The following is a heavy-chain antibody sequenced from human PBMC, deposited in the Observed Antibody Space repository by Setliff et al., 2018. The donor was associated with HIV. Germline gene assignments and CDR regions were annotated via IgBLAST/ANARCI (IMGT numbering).Heavy chain of an antibody. Sequence: GGSLRLSCEASGFTFTGYWMSWVRQAPEKGLERVASINQDGSEKYYVDSVKGRFTISRDSAKNSLSLQMSSLRAEDTALYYCTREAYRLPWIDNWGQGTLVTVSS. V-gene: IGHV3-7*03. CDR3: TREAYRLPWIDN. J-gene: IGHJ4*02. CDR2: INQDGSEK. CDR1: GFTFTGYW. D-gene: IGHD1-1*01.